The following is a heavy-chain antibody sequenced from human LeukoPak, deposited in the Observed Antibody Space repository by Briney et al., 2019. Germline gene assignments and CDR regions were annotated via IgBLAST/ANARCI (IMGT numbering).Heavy chain of an antibody. D-gene: IGHD2-8*01. CDR1: GGSISSYY. V-gene: IGHV4-59*01. CDR2: IYYSVST. CDR3: ARDSSRLYDWFDP. J-gene: IGHJ5*02. Sequence: SETLSLTCTVSGGSISSYYWSWIRQPPGKGLEWIGYIYYSVSTNYNPSLKSRVTISVDTSKNQFSLKLSSVTAAHTAVYYCARDSSRLYDWFDPWGQGTLVSVSS.